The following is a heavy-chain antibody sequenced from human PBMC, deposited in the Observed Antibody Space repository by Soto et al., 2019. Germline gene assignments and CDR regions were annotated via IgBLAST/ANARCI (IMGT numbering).Heavy chain of an antibody. J-gene: IGHJ4*02. CDR2: ISPRSDYI. V-gene: IGHV3-21*06. D-gene: IGHD3-10*01. CDR1: GFIVSSYS. CDR3: ARVSGTLERYSDLDY. Sequence: EMQLVESGGGLVKPGGSLRLSCAASGFIVSSYSMNWVRQAPGKGLEWVSSISPRSDYIYFADSMRGRFTISRDNAQNSLYLHMNNLRAEDTAVYHCARVSGTLERYSDLDYWGQGTLVTVSS.